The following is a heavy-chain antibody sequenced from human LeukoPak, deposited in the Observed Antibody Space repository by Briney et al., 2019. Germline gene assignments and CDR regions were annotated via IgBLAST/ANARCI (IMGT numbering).Heavy chain of an antibody. V-gene: IGHV4-61*01. J-gene: IGHJ5*02. CDR2: IYYSGST. Sequence: SETLSLTCTVSGVSVRSGSYYWSWIRQPPGKGLEWIGYIYYSGSTNYNPSLKSRVTISVDTSKSQFSLKLSSVTAADTAMYYCARSGGYWFDPWGQGTLVTISS. CDR1: GVSVRSGSYY. D-gene: IGHD3-10*01. CDR3: ARSGGYWFDP.